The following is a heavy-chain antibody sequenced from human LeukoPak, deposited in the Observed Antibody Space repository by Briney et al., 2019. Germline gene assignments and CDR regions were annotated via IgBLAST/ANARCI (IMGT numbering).Heavy chain of an antibody. D-gene: IGHD5-18*01. CDR3: ARVGYSYGSFYYYYYYMDV. CDR2: MNPNSGNT. CDR1: GYTFTSYD. J-gene: IGHJ6*03. Sequence: ASVKVSCKASGYTFTSYDINWVRQATGQGLEWMGWMNPNSGNTGYAQKFQGRVTITRNTSISTAYMELSSLRSEDTAVYYCARVGYSYGSFYYYYYYMDVWGKGTTVTVSS. V-gene: IGHV1-8*03.